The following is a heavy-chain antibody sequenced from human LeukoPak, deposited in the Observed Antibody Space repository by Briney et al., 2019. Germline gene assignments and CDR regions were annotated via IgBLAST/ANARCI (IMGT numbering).Heavy chain of an antibody. Sequence: SETLSLTCAVYGGPFSGHYWSWIRQPPGKGLEWIGEINLSGSTNYNPSLKSRVTISVDTSKNQFSLKLSSVTAADTAVYYCARGRTGYQLLPTKKDYSYYYVDVWDRGTTVTVSS. CDR3: ARGRTGYQLLPTKKDYSYYYVDV. V-gene: IGHV4-34*01. J-gene: IGHJ6*03. CDR2: INLSGST. D-gene: IGHD2-2*01. CDR1: GGPFSGHY.